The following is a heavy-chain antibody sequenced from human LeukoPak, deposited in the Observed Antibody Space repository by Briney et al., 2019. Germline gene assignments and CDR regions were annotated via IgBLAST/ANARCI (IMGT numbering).Heavy chain of an antibody. D-gene: IGHD3-22*01. J-gene: IGHJ3*02. CDR2: LSGSGITT. CDR3: AKQVTRGYYESHGDI. V-gene: IGHV3-23*01. Sequence: GGSLRLSCAASGFTFSNSAMSWVRQAPGKGLEWVSTLSGSGITTYYADSVKGRFTISRDNSKNTLYLQMNSLRAEDTAVYYCAKQVTRGYYESHGDIWGQGTMVTVSS. CDR1: GFTFSNSA.